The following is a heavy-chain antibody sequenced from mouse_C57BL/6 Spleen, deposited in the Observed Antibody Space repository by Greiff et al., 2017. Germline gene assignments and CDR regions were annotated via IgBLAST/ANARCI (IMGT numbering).Heavy chain of an antibody. CDR3: ARWDYYGSSSY. CDR2: IYPGDGDT. D-gene: IGHD1-1*01. J-gene: IGHJ2*01. V-gene: IGHV1-80*01. Sequence: VQLQQSGAELVKPGASVKISCKASGYAFSSYWMNWVKQRPGKGLEWIGQIYPGDGDTNYNGKFKGKATLTADKSSSTAYMQLSSLTSEDSAVYFCARWDYYGSSSYWGQGTTLTVSS. CDR1: GYAFSSYW.